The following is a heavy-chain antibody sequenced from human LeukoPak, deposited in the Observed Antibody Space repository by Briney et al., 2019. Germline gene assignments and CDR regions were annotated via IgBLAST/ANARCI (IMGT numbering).Heavy chain of an antibody. V-gene: IGHV4-39*01. CDR3: ARQGYSSSWYVF. CDR1: GGSISSSSYY. Sequence: PSETLPLTCTVSGGSISSSSYYWGWIRQPPGKGLEWIGSIYYSGSTYYNPSLKSRVTISVDTSKNQFSLKLSSVTAADTAVYYCARQGYSSSWYVFWGQGTLVTVSS. D-gene: IGHD6-13*01. J-gene: IGHJ4*02. CDR2: IYYSGST.